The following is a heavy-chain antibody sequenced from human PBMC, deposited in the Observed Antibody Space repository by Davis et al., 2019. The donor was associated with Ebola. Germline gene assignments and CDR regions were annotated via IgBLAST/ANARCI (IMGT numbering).Heavy chain of an antibody. D-gene: IGHD3-22*01. CDR1: GYTFTSYG. J-gene: IGHJ4*02. CDR3: ARAITMIVVAGFDY. Sequence: ASVKVSCKASGYTFTSYGISWVRQAPGQGLEWMGWISAYNGNTNYAQKLQGRVTMTTDTSTSTAYMELRSLRSDDTAVYYCARAITMIVVAGFDYWGQGTLVTVSS. V-gene: IGHV1-18*01. CDR2: ISAYNGNT.